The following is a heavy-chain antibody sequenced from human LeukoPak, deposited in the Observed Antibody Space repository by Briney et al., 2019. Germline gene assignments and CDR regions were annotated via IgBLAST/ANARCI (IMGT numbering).Heavy chain of an antibody. CDR3: AREQKTGDSRYFDY. CDR1: GFTFDDYA. J-gene: IGHJ4*02. Sequence: GRSLRLSCAASGFTFDDYAMHWVRHVPGKGLVWVSRINSDGNTTTYADSVKGRFTISRDNAKNTLYPQMNSLRAEDTAVYYCAREQKTGDSRYFDYWGQGTLVTVSS. V-gene: IGHV3-74*01. D-gene: IGHD1-1*01. CDR2: INSDGNTT.